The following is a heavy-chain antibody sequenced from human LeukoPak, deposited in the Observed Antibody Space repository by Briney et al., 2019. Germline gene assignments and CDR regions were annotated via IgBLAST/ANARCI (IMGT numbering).Heavy chain of an antibody. Sequence: PGGSLRLSCAASGFTFSSSWMHWVRQGPGKGLEWVSRVNSDGSRTTYADSVKGRFTISRDNAKNTLYLQMNSLRAEDTAVYYCARVMDDYDSGGFSWFDYWGQGTLVTVSS. CDR2: VNSDGSRT. V-gene: IGHV3-74*03. CDR1: GFTFSSSW. J-gene: IGHJ4*02. D-gene: IGHD3-22*01. CDR3: ARVMDDYDSGGFSWFDY.